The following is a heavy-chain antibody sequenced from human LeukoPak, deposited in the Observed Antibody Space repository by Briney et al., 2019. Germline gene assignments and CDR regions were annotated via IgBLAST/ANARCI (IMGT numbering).Heavy chain of an antibody. CDR3: ARGIVGATRAHFDY. V-gene: IGHV4-59*12. CDR1: GGSISSYY. J-gene: IGHJ4*02. D-gene: IGHD1-26*01. CDR2: IYYSGST. Sequence: SETLSLTCTVSGGSISSYYWSWIRQPPGKGLEWIGYIYYSGSTNYNPSLKSRVTISVDRSKNQFSLKLSSVTAADTAVYYCARGIVGATRAHFDYWGQGTLVTVSS.